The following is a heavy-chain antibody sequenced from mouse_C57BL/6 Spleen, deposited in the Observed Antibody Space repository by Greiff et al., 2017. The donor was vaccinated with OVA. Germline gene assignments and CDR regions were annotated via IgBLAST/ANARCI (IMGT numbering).Heavy chain of an antibody. CDR3: AREGKFITPVQAWFAY. Sequence: EVQLVQSGGGLVKPGGSLKLSCAASGFTFSSYAMSWVRQTPVKRLEWVATISDGGSYTYYPDNVKGRFTISRDNAKNNLYLQRSHLKAEDTAMYYCAREGKFITPVQAWFAYWGQGTLVTVSA. D-gene: IGHD1-1*01. J-gene: IGHJ3*01. V-gene: IGHV5-4*01. CDR2: ISDGGSYT. CDR1: GFTFSSYA.